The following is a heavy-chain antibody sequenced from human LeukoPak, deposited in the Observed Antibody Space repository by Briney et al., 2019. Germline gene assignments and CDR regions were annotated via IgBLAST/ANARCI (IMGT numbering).Heavy chain of an antibody. J-gene: IGHJ4*02. CDR1: GFTFSSYA. CDR2: IKSKTDGGAT. Sequence: GGSLRLSCSASGFTFSSYAMHWVRQAPGKGLEWVGRIKSKTDGGATDYAAPVKGRFTISRDDSKNTLYLQMNSLKTEDTAVYYCTTGADIVVVPAAPDYWGQGTLVTVSS. D-gene: IGHD2-2*01. V-gene: IGHV3-15*01. CDR3: TTGADIVVVPAAPDY.